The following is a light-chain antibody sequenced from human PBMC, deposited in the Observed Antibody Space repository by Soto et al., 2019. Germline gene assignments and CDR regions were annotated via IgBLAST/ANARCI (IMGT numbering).Light chain of an antibody. CDR2: DVS. CDR3: CLYAITFYV. J-gene: IGLJ1*01. Sequence: ALTQPRSVSGSPGQSVTISCTGTSSDVGTYDFVSWYQQHPGKAPRLMIFDVSERPSGVPDRFSGSKSGNTASLTISGLQAEDEADYYCCLYAITFYVFGTGTKVTVL. CDR1: SSDVGTYDF. V-gene: IGLV2-11*01.